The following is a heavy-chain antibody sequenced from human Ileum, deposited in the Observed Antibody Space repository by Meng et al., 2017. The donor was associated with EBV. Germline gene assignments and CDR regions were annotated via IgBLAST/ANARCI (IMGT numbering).Heavy chain of an antibody. Sequence: QRPLQESGPGLVKPSETLSLTCTVSGGSISSPSYYWGWIRQPPGKGLEWIGTIYYSGSTYYNPSLKSRVTISVDKSKNQFSLKLSSVTAADTAVYYCARADKVRFDYWGQGTLVTVSS. J-gene: IGHJ4*02. V-gene: IGHV4-39*07. CDR1: GGSISSPSYY. CDR2: IYYSGST. CDR3: ARADKVRFDY.